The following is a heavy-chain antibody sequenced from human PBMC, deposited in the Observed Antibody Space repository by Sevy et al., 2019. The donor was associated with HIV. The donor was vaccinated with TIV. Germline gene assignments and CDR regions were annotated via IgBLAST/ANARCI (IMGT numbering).Heavy chain of an antibody. CDR3: AREGCSKPHDY. Sequence: GGSLRLSCAASGFTFSNYAMSWVRQAPGKGLEWVSTFSFGCGKINYGDSLKGRFTFSRDNSKNTLYLQMNSLGAEDTALYYCAREGCSKPHDYWGQGTLVTVSS. J-gene: IGHJ4*02. CDR2: FSFGCGKI. D-gene: IGHD2-2*01. V-gene: IGHV3-23*01. CDR1: GFTFSNYA.